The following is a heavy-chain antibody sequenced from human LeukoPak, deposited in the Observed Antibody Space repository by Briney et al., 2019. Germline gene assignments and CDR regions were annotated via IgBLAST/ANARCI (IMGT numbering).Heavy chain of an antibody. CDR1: GFTVSSNY. CDR2: IYSGGST. D-gene: IGHD2-2*01. CDR3: ARGGGYCSSTSCYYYGMDV. Sequence: GGSLRLSCAASGFTVSSNYMSWVRQAPGKGLEWVSVIYSGGSTYYADSVKGRFTISRDNSKNTLYLQMNSLRAEDTAVYYCARGGGYCSSTSCYYYGMDVWGQGTTVTVSS. V-gene: IGHV3-53*01. J-gene: IGHJ6*02.